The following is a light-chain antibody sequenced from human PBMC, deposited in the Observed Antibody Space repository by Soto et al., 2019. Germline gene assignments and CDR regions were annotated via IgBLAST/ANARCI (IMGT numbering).Light chain of an antibody. Sequence: EIVLTQSPGTLSLSPGERSTLSCRASQSVSSRSLAWYQQKPGQAPRLLISGASSRAADIPDRFSGSGSGTDFTLTISRLEPEDFAVYYGQQRSNWPPELTFGGGTKVDIK. V-gene: IGKV3D-20*02. CDR1: QSVSSRS. J-gene: IGKJ4*01. CDR2: GAS. CDR3: QQRSNWPPELT.